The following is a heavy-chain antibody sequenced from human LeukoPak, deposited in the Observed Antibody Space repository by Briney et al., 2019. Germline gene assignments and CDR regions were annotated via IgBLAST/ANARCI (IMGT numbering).Heavy chain of an antibody. CDR1: GFTFSNYA. CDR3: PNSPLGSCSGAICSPFFS. Sequence: GGSLRLSCAASGFTFSNYALSWVRQAPGKGLEWVAAITSSGGSTYYADSVKGRFAIPRDNSKNTLYLQMNSLSAEDPAVYYRPNSPLGSCSGAICSPFFSWGRETLVAVSS. V-gene: IGHV3-23*01. D-gene: IGHD2-15*01. J-gene: IGHJ5*02. CDR2: ITSSGGST.